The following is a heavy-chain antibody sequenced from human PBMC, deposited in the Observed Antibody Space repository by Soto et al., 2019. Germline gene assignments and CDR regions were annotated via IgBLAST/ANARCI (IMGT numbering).Heavy chain of an antibody. J-gene: IGHJ4*02. CDR1: GFTFSNDP. V-gene: IGHV3-23*01. Sequence: LESGGGLVQPGGSLRLSCAASGFTFSNDPMSWVRQAPRKGLEWVSGIGGSGGTTYYADSVRGRFTISRDNSGNTLFLLMNSLRADDTAVYYCAKQNLAVDIDYFGQGALVTVSS. CDR2: IGGSGGTT. D-gene: IGHD2-21*01. CDR3: AKQNLAVDIDY.